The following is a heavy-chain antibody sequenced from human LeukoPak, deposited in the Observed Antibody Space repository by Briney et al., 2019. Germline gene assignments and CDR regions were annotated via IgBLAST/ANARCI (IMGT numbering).Heavy chain of an antibody. J-gene: IGHJ4*02. V-gene: IGHV3-21*03. CDR1: GFSFSSYS. CDR2: ISSSSSYI. Sequence: GGSLRLSCAASGFSFSSYSTNWVCQAPGKGLEWVSSISSSSSYIYYADSVKGRFTISRDHAMNSLYLQMNSLRAEDTAVYYCARSPPSPVRGVIKGKFDYWGEGTLVSVSS. D-gene: IGHD3-10*01. CDR3: ARSPPSPVRGVIKGKFDY.